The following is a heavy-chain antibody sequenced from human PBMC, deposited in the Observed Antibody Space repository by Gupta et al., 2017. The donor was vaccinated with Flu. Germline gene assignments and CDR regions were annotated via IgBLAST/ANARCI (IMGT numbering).Heavy chain of an antibody. CDR2: MVVATGNT. CDR3: AAVSYYDDSRGYFDY. CDR1: GLNFPSSA. J-gene: IGHJ4*02. D-gene: IGHD3-22*01. V-gene: IGHV1-58*01. Sequence: QNQLKQSGPEMKRPGPSVTFSSKASGLNFPSSALPCMRQARRQRLAWIGWMVVATGNTNYAKRYQERISITRDTSTSTVYMELSSLASEDTAMYYCAAVSYYDDSRGYFDYWGQGTLVTVSS.